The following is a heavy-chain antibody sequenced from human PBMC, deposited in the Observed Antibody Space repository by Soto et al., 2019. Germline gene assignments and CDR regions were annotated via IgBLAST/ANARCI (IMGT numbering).Heavy chain of an antibody. CDR1: GYTFTSYA. CDR3: ARGPIRGSSWYYYFDY. J-gene: IGHJ4*02. D-gene: IGHD6-13*01. CDR2: INAGNGNT. Sequence: ASVKVSCKASGYTFTSYAMHWVRQAPGQRLEWMGWINAGNGNTKYSQKFQGRVTINPDTSKNQFSLQLNSVTPEDTAVYYCARGPIRGSSWYYYFDYWGQGTLVTVSS. V-gene: IGHV1-3*01.